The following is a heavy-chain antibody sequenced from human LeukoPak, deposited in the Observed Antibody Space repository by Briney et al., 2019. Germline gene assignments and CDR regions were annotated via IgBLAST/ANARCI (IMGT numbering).Heavy chain of an antibody. J-gene: IGHJ3*02. D-gene: IGHD3-10*01. CDR2: IYYSGSA. CDR3: ARRFAPSRNDAFDI. V-gene: IGHV4-39*01. Sequence: SETLSLTCTVSGGSINSSSYYLGWIRQPPGKGLEWIGTIYYSGSAYYNPSLKSRVTISVDTSKNQFSLKLSSVTASDTAVYYCARRFAPSRNDAFDIWGQGTMVTVSS. CDR1: GGSINSSSYY.